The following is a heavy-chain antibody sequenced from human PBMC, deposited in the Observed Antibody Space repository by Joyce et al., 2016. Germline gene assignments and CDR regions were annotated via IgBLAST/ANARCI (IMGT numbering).Heavy chain of an antibody. CDR1: GFTFSNTC. CDR2: IKSKTDGGTT. CDR3: STNTVLGDAFDI. J-gene: IGHJ3*02. V-gene: IGHV3-15*01. D-gene: IGHD4-17*01. Sequence: VLLVESGGGLVKPGGSLRLSCAASGFTFSNTCMTWVRQAPGKGVEGVGRIKSKTDGGTTDYAAPVKGRFTSSRDDSKKTLYLQMHGLKTEDTAVYYCSTNTVLGDAFDIWGQGTMVSVSS.